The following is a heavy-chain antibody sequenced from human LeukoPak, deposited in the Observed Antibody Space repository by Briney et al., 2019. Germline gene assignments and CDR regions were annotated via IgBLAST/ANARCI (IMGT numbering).Heavy chain of an antibody. CDR3: VPIGKTWFDP. V-gene: IGHV3-30-3*01. Sequence: PGGSLRLSCAASGFTFSSYAMHWVRQAPGKGLEWVAVISYDGSNKYYADSVKGRFTISRDNSKNTLYLQMNSLRAEDTAVYYCVPIGKTWFDPWGQGTLVTVSS. CDR2: ISYDGSNK. CDR1: GFTFSSYA. J-gene: IGHJ5*02.